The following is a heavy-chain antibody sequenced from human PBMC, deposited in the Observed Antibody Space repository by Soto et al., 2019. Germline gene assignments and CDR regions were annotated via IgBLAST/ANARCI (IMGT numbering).Heavy chain of an antibody. J-gene: IGHJ4*02. CDR3: ARGNILTGYFDY. V-gene: IGHV3-13*01. D-gene: IGHD3-9*01. Sequence: GGSLRLSCAASGFTFSSYAMSWVRQATGKGLEWVSAIGTAGDTYYPGSVKGRFTISRENAKNSLYLQMNSLRAEDTAVYYSARGNILTGYFDYWGQGTLVTVSS. CDR2: IGTAGDT. CDR1: GFTFSSYA.